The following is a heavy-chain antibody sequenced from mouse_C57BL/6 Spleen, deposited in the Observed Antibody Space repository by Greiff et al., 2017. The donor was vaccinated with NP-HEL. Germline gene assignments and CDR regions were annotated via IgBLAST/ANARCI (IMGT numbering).Heavy chain of an antibody. Sequence: QVQLQQPGAELVMPGASVKLSCKASGYTFTSYWMHWVKQRPGQGLEWIGEIDPSDSYTNYNQKFKGKSTLTVDKSSSTAYMQLSSLTSEDSAVYNCARMRLGPFGYWGQGTTLTVSS. CDR2: IDPSDSYT. V-gene: IGHV1-69*01. CDR1: GYTFTSYW. J-gene: IGHJ2*01. CDR3: ARMRLGPFGY. D-gene: IGHD4-1*01.